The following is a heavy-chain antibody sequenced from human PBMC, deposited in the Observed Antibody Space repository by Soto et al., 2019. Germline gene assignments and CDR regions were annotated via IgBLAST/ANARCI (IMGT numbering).Heavy chain of an antibody. Sequence: QVQLQQWGAGLLKPSETLSLTCAVYGGSFSGYYWNWIRQPPGKGLEWIGEMNHSGSSNYNPSLKSRLTISVDTSKNQFSLKLTSVTAADTAVYYCARGRYSSGWYRSWGQGTLVTVSS. CDR3: ARGRYSSGWYRS. D-gene: IGHD6-19*01. V-gene: IGHV4-34*01. CDR1: GGSFSGYY. CDR2: MNHSGSS. J-gene: IGHJ4*02.